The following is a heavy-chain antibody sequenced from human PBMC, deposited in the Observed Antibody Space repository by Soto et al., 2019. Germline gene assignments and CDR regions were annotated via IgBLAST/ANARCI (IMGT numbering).Heavy chain of an antibody. D-gene: IGHD2-21*02. J-gene: IGHJ5*02. Sequence: PSETLSLTCAVYGGSFSGYYWSWIRQPPGKGLEWIGEINHSGSTNYNPSLKSRVTISVDTSKNQFSLKLSSVTAADTAVYYCAREHIVVVTAILTNWFDPWGQGTLVTVSS. CDR2: INHSGST. CDR3: AREHIVVVTAILTNWFDP. CDR1: GGSFSGYY. V-gene: IGHV4-34*01.